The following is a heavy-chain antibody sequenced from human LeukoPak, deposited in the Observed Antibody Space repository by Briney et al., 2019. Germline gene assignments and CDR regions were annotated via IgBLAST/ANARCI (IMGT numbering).Heavy chain of an antibody. CDR1: GGSISSDNYS. J-gene: IGHJ4*02. CDR2: VYTSGST. Sequence: KPSETLSLTCTVSGGSISSDNYSWSWIRQPAGKGLEWIGRVYTSGSTNYNPSLKSRVTISVDTSKKQFSLKLSSVTAADTAVYYCAKDGPHVVGAAWYFDSWGQGTLVTVSS. CDR3: AKDGPHVVGAAWYFDS. V-gene: IGHV4-61*02. D-gene: IGHD1-26*01.